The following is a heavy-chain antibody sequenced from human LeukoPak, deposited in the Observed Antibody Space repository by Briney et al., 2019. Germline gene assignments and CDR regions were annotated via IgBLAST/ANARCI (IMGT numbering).Heavy chain of an antibody. J-gene: IGHJ5*02. CDR3: ARKVPNDSSGYYYRGQFDP. Sequence: SVKVSCKASGYTFTSYYIHWVRQAPGQGLEWMGGIIPIFGTANYAQKFQGRVTITADKSTSTAYMELSSLRSEDTAVYYCARKVPNDSSGYYYRGQFDPWGQGTLVTVSS. V-gene: IGHV1-69*06. CDR2: IIPIFGTA. CDR1: GYTFTSYY. D-gene: IGHD3-22*01.